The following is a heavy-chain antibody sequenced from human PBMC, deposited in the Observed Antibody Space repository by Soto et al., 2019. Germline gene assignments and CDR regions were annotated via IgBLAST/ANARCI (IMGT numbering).Heavy chain of an antibody. CDR1: GGSISSSSYY. D-gene: IGHD3-3*02. Sequence: QLQLQESGPGLVKPSETLSLTCTVSGGSISSSSYYWGWIRQPPGKGLEWIGSIYYSVSTYYNPSLTSPATISVDTAKNPFSLKLSSVTAADTAVYYCASPKIAFYNWFDPWGPGTLVTVSS. V-gene: IGHV4-39*01. J-gene: IGHJ5*02. CDR3: ASPKIAFYNWFDP. CDR2: IYYSVST.